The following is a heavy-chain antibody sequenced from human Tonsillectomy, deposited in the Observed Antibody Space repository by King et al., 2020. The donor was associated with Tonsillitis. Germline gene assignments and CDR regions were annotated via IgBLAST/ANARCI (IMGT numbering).Heavy chain of an antibody. CDR2: INHSGST. J-gene: IGHJ4*02. Sequence: VQLQQWGAGLLKPSETLSLTCIVYGGSFSGYYWSWIRQPPGKGLEWIGEINHSGSTNYNPSLKSRVTISVDTSKNQFSLKLSSVTAADTAVYYCARHNWNEPYHYWGQGTLVTVSS. V-gene: IGHV4-34*01. CDR3: ARHNWNEPYHY. D-gene: IGHD1-20*01. CDR1: GGSFSGYY.